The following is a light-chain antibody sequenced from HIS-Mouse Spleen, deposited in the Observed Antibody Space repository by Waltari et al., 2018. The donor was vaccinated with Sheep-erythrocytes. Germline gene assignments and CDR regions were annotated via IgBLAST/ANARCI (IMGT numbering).Light chain of an antibody. CDR2: EGS. J-gene: IGLJ2*01. CDR3: CSYAGSSTLV. CDR1: SSDVGSYNL. V-gene: IGLV2-23*01. Sequence: QSALTQPASVSGSPGQSITISCTGTSSDVGSYNLVSWYQQHPGKAPKLMNYEGSKRPSGVSNRVAGSKSGNTASLTISGLQAEDEADYYCCSYAGSSTLVFGGGTKLTVL.